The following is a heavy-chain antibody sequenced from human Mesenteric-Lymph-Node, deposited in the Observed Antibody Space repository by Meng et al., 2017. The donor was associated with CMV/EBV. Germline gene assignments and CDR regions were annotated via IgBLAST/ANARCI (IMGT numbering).Heavy chain of an antibody. CDR1: GFTLSSDM. D-gene: IGHD6-19*01. Sequence: GESLKISCGISGFTLSSDMINWVRQAPGQGLECVSYISSTGGTIYYADSVKGRFTISRDNAKNSLYLQMNSLRAEDTAIYYCARDAEYSSWCAFDIWGQGTMVTVSS. J-gene: IGHJ3*02. CDR2: ISSTGGTI. CDR3: ARDAEYSSWCAFDI. V-gene: IGHV3-48*04.